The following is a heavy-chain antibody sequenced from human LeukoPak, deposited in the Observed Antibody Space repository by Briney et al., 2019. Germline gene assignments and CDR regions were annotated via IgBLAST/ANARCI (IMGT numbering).Heavy chain of an antibody. J-gene: IGHJ4*02. CDR1: GFTFSSYA. CDR2: ISGSGGST. Sequence: GGSLRLSCAASGFTFSSYAMSWVRQAPGEGLEGVSAISGSGGSTYYADSVKGRFTISRENSKNTLYLQMNSLRAEDTAVYYCAKDIPTVTDLFDYWGQGTLVTVSS. V-gene: IGHV3-23*01. CDR3: AKDIPTVTDLFDY. D-gene: IGHD4-17*01.